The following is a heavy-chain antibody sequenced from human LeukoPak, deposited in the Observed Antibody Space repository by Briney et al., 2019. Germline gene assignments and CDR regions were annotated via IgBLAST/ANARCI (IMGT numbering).Heavy chain of an antibody. D-gene: IGHD3-10*01. Sequence: PGGSLRLSCAASGFTFSSYSMNWVRQAPGKGLEWVSYIGSSSSSTIYYADSVKGRFTISRDNAKNSLYLQMNSLRAEDTAVYYCARFARITMVRGVSALDYWGQGTLVTVSS. CDR2: IGSSSSSTI. J-gene: IGHJ4*02. CDR1: GFTFSSYS. V-gene: IGHV3-48*04. CDR3: ARFARITMVRGVSALDY.